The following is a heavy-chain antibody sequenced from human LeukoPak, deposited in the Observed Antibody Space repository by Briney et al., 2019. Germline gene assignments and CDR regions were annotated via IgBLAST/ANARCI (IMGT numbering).Heavy chain of an antibody. Sequence: SETLSLTCTVSGGSISSGDYYWSWIRQPPGKGLEWIGYIYYSGSTYYNPSLKSRVTIPVDTSKNQFSLKLSSVTAADTAVYYCARVISWELLRDWFDPWGQGTLVTVSS. J-gene: IGHJ5*02. D-gene: IGHD1-26*01. CDR2: IYYSGST. CDR1: GGSISSGDYY. V-gene: IGHV4-30-4*08. CDR3: ARVISWELLRDWFDP.